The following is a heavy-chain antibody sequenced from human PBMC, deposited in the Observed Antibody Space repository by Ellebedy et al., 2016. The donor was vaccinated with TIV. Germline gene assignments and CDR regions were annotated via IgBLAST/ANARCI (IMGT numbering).Heavy chain of an antibody. D-gene: IGHD4-17*01. CDR1: RFNFRSYW. CDR2: IYQDGSQK. CDR3: ARRGSYGDYAVQVNSWFDV. V-gene: IGHV3-7*01. J-gene: IGHJ5*02. Sequence: GESLKISCAASRFNFRSYWMGWVRQAPGKGLEWVANIYQDGSQKYYVDSAEGRFTISRDNAKNSLSLEMKSLRVEDTAVYYCARRGSYGDYAVQVNSWFDVWGQGIPVTVSP.